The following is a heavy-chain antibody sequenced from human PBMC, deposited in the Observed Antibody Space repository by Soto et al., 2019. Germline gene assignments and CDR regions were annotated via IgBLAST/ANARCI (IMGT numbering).Heavy chain of an antibody. CDR2: MNPNSGNT. D-gene: IGHD4-4*01. CDR3: ARVTTPYYYYYIDV. Sequence: ASVKVSCKASGYTFTSYDINWVRQATGQGLEWMGWMNPNSGNTGYAQKFQGRVTMTRNTSISTAYMELSSLRSEDTAVYYCARVTTPYYYYYIDVWGKGTTVTVSS. CDR1: GYTFTSYD. V-gene: IGHV1-8*01. J-gene: IGHJ6*03.